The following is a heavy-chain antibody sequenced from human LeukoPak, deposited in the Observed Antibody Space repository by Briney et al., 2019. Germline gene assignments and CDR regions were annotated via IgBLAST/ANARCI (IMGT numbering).Heavy chain of an antibody. CDR3: AKRGGSGGQLGLDY. Sequence: PGGSLRLSCAASGFTFSSYAMSWVRQAPGKGLEWVSAISGYNTYYAYSVKGRFTIARDNSQNTLYLQMNSLRAEDTAIYYCAKRGGSGGQLGLDYWGQGTLVTVSS. D-gene: IGHD1-26*01. CDR1: GFTFSSYA. J-gene: IGHJ4*02. CDR2: ISGYNT. V-gene: IGHV3-23*01.